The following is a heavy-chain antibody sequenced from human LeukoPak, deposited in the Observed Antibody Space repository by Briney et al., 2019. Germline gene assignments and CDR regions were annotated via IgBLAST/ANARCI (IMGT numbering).Heavy chain of an antibody. Sequence: GGSLRLSCAASEFTFSNYAMNWVRQAPGEGLEWVSSISGSGGSTYYADSVKGRFTISRDNSKNTLFLQMYGLRAEDTAIYYCAKEGSSSPSYDSFDIWGQGTMVTVSS. J-gene: IGHJ3*02. CDR1: EFTFSNYA. CDR2: ISGSGGST. CDR3: AKEGSSSPSYDSFDI. D-gene: IGHD6-6*01. V-gene: IGHV3-23*01.